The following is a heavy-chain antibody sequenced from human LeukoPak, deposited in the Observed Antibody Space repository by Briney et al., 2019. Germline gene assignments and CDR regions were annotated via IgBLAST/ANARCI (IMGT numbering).Heavy chain of an antibody. CDR1: GGSISSYY. CDR3: ASMRGSGSYLFDY. J-gene: IGHJ4*02. D-gene: IGHD3-10*01. CDR2: IYYSGST. Sequence: SETLSLTCTVSGGSISSYYWSWIRQPPGKGLEWIGYIYYSGSTNYNPSLKSRVTISVDTSKNQFSLKLSSVTAADAAVYYCASMRGSGSYLFDYWGQGTLVTVSS. V-gene: IGHV4-59*01.